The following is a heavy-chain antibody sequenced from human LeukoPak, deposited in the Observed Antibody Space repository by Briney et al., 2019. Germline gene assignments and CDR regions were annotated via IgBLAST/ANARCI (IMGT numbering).Heavy chain of an antibody. CDR2: ISVSGNT. CDR3: ARDQQWLAFDY. Sequence: GGSLRLSCAASGFTLSSYAMSWVRQGPGKGLEWVSAISVSGNTYHADSVKGRFTISRDSSKNTLYLQMNSLRAGDTAVYYCARDQQWLAFDYWGQGTLVTVSS. D-gene: IGHD6-19*01. J-gene: IGHJ4*02. CDR1: GFTLSSYA. V-gene: IGHV3-23*01.